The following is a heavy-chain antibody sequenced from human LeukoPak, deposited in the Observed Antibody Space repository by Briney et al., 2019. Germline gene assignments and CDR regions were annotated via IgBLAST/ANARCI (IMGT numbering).Heavy chain of an antibody. J-gene: IGHJ4*02. V-gene: IGHV4-34*01. Sequence: MSSETLSLTCAVYGGSFSGYYWGWIRQPPGKGLEWVGSIYKSGSTYYNPSLKSRVTISVDTSKNQFSLKLNSVTAADMAVYYCARGFDSSSWSPFDYWGQGTLVTVSS. CDR1: GGSFSGYY. CDR3: ARGFDSSSWSPFDY. D-gene: IGHD6-13*01. CDR2: IYKSGST.